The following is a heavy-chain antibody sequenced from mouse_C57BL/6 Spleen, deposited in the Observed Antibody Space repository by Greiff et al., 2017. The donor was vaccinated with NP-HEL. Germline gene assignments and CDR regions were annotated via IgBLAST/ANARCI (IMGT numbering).Heavy chain of an antibody. J-gene: IGHJ2*01. V-gene: IGHV1-4*01. CDR1: GYTFTSYT. CDR2: INPSSGYT. Sequence: SCAYLSRPGASVKMSCKASGYTFTSYTMHWVKQRPGQGLEWIGYINPSSGYTKYNQKLKDKATLTADKSSSTAYMQLSSLTSEDSTVYYFARNFVKYYYDYWGQGTTLTVSS. CDR3: ARNFVKYYYDY.